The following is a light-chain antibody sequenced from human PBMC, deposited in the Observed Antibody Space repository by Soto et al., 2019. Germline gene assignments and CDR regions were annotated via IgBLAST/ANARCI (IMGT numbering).Light chain of an antibody. CDR3: QQFESSAT. J-gene: IGKJ1*01. Sequence: EIVLTQSPGSLSLSPGETATLSCRSSQSISSTFFAWYQQKPGQAPRLLIYGASRRATGIPDRFTGSGSGTDFTLTIRRLEPDDFAVYYCQQFESSATFGLGTKVEIK. CDR2: GAS. CDR1: QSISSTF. V-gene: IGKV3-20*01.